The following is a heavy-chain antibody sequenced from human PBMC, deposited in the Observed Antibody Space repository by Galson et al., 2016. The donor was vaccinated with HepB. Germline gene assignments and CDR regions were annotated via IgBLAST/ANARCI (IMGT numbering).Heavy chain of an antibody. D-gene: IGHD5-12*01. J-gene: IGHJ5*02. CDR3: GRPTTHNWFDP. CDR1: GFTFSSYS. Sequence: LRLSCAASGFTFSSYSMNWVRQAPGKGLEWLSCISTTSDTIYYADSVRGRFTISRDNAKNSLYLQMNNLRDEDTAVYYCGRPTTHNWFDPWGQGTLVTVSS. CDR2: ISTTSDTI. V-gene: IGHV3-48*02.